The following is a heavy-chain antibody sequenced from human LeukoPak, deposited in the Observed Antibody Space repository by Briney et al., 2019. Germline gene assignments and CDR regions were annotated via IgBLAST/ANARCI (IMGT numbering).Heavy chain of an antibody. V-gene: IGHV4-59*01. CDR2: FYDTGSP. D-gene: IGHD3-10*01. CDR3: ARGRGSLTY. Sequence: SETLSLTCTVSGGSISLYYWSWIRQPPGKGLEWIGYFYDTGSPKYNPSLERRVTISVGMSRNQFSLNLTSVTAADTAVYYCARGRGSLTYWGQGTLATVSS. CDR1: GGSISLYY. J-gene: IGHJ4*02.